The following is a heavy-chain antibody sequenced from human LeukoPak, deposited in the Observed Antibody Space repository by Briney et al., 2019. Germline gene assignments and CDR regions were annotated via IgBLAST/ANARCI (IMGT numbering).Heavy chain of an antibody. J-gene: IGHJ3*02. Sequence: PSQTLSLTCTVSGGSISSGDYYWSWIRQPPGKGLEWIGYIYYSGSTYYNPSLKSRVTISVDTSKNQFSLKLSSVTAADTAVYYCARDAYYDILTGYLNAFDIWGQGTMVTVSS. D-gene: IGHD3-9*01. CDR2: IYYSGST. CDR1: GGSISSGDYY. V-gene: IGHV4-30-4*01. CDR3: ARDAYYDILTGYLNAFDI.